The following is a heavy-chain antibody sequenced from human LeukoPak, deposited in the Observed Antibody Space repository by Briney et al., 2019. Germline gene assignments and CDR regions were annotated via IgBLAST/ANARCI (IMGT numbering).Heavy chain of an antibody. D-gene: IGHD5-18*01. CDR1: GFTFSNYA. J-gene: IGHJ4*02. V-gene: IGHV3-23*01. CDR2: IVNSGGST. Sequence: QAGGSLRLSCVASGFTFSNYAVSWVRQAPGKGLEWVSGIVNSGGSTYYADSVRGRLTISRDNSKKTVYLQMSSLRGDDTAIYYCAKDRAGYSYGMFDSWGQGTLVTVSS. CDR3: AKDRAGYSYGMFDS.